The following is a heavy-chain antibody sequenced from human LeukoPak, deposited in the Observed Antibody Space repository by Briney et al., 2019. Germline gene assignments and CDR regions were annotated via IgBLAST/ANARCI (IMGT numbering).Heavy chain of an antibody. V-gene: IGHV3-74*01. D-gene: IGHD3-10*01. CDR1: GFTFSNYW. Sequence: PGGSLRLSCAASGFTFSNYWMHWVRQDPGKGLVWVSFINPDGSTTNYADSVKGRFTISRDNAKNALYLQMNSLRAEDTAAYYCAKDLHYGSADYWGQGTLVTVSS. CDR3: AKDLHYGSADY. J-gene: IGHJ4*02. CDR2: INPDGSTT.